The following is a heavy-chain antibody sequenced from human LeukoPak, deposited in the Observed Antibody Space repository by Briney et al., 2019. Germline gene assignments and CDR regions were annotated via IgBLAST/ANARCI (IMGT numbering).Heavy chain of an antibody. Sequence: ASVKVSCKASGYPFASYGISWVRQAPGQGLEWMGWISAYNGNTNYAQKLQGRVTMTTDTSTSTAYMELRSLRSDDTAVYYCARGGRYCSSTSCYDRPLGYNWLDPWGQGTLVTVSS. CDR2: ISAYNGNT. J-gene: IGHJ5*02. CDR3: ARGGRYCSSTSCYDRPLGYNWLDP. D-gene: IGHD2-2*01. V-gene: IGHV1-18*01. CDR1: GYPFASYG.